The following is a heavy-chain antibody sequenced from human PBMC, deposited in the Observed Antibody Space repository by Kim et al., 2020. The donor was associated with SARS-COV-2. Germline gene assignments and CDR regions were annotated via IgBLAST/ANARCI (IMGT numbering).Heavy chain of an antibody. V-gene: IGHV4-39*01. CDR3: ASPINYYGSGSYEYGMDV. Sequence: SETLSLTCTVSGGSISSSSYYWGWIRQPPGKGLEWIGSIYYSGSTYYNPSLKSRVTISVDTSKNQFSLKLSSVTAADTAVYYCASPINYYGSGSYEYGMDVWGQGTTVTVSS. CDR1: GGSISSSSYY. CDR2: IYYSGST. J-gene: IGHJ6*02. D-gene: IGHD3-10*01.